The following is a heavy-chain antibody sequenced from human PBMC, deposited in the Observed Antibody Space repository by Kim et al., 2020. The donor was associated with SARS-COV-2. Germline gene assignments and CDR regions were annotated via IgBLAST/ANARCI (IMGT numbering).Heavy chain of an antibody. CDR3: ARHRDGDYGDEYYYYGMDV. CDR2: IDPSDSYT. Sequence: GESLKISCKGSGYSFTSYWISWVRQMPGKGLEWMGRIDPSDSYTNYSPSFQGHVTISADKSISTAYLQWSSLKASDTAMYYCARHRDGDYGDEYYYYGMDVWGQGTTVTVSS. D-gene: IGHD4-17*01. J-gene: IGHJ6*02. V-gene: IGHV5-10-1*01. CDR1: GYSFTSYW.